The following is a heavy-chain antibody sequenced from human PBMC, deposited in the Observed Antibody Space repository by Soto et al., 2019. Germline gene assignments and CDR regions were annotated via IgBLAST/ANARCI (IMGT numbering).Heavy chain of an antibody. CDR3: ARVGQYRYFDY. V-gene: IGHV1-18*01. Sequence: QVQLVQSGAEVKKPGASVKVSCTTSGYTFTLFGITWVRQAPGQGLEWMGWISPYNGDTKYAEKLEGRATLTTDTSTDTAYIELTSLTSDDTAEYYCARVGQYRYFDYWGQGTLVTVSS. CDR2: ISPYNGDT. D-gene: IGHD2-2*02. J-gene: IGHJ4*02. CDR1: GYTFTLFG.